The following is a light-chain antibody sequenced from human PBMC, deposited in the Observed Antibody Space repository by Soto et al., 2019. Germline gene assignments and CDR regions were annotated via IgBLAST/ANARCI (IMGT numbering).Light chain of an antibody. CDR3: TSYTSSSTVL. J-gene: IGLJ3*02. CDR1: SSDVGGYNY. CDR2: DVS. Sequence: QSALTQPASGSGSPGQSITISCTGTSSDVGGYNYVSWYQQHPGKAPKLMIYDVSNRPSGISNRFSGSKSGNTASLTIFGLQAEDEADYYCTSYTSSSTVLFGGGTKLTVL. V-gene: IGLV2-14*01.